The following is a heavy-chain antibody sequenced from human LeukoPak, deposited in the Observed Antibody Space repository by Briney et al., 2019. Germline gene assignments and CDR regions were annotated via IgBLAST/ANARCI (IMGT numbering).Heavy chain of an antibody. CDR2: IGTAGDT. CDR1: GFTFSSYD. Sequence: AGGSLRLSCAASGFTFSSYDMHWVRQATGKGLEWVSAIGTAGDTYYPGSVKGRFTISRENAKNSLYLQMNSLRAEDTAVYYCAREGLSGFVDYWGQGTLVTVSS. J-gene: IGHJ4*02. D-gene: IGHD6-19*01. CDR3: AREGLSGFVDY. V-gene: IGHV3-13*01.